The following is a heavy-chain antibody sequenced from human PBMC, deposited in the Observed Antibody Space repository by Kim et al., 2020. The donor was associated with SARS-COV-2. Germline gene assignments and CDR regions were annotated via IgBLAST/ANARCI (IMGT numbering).Heavy chain of an antibody. CDR3: ATAYSP. J-gene: IGHJ5*02. CDR2: NRGGRSP. Sequence: NRGGRSPSDAEAVKGRFTIARDSAQNTLYLQMNSLRAEDTAVYYCATAYSPWGQGTLVTVSS. D-gene: IGHD2-21*01. V-gene: IGHV3-74*01.